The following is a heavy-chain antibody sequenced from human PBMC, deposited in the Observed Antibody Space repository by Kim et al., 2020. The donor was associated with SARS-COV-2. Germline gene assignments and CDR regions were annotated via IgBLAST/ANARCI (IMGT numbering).Heavy chain of an antibody. CDR2: IIPILGIA. V-gene: IGHV1-69*04. D-gene: IGHD4-17*01. CDR3: ARGPPRGDGDYDY. Sequence: SVKVSCKASGGTFSSYAISWVRQAPGQGLEWMGRIIPILGIANYAQKFQGRVTITADKSTSTAYMELSSLRSEDTAVYYCARGPPRGDGDYDYWGQGTLVTVSS. J-gene: IGHJ4*02. CDR1: GGTFSSYA.